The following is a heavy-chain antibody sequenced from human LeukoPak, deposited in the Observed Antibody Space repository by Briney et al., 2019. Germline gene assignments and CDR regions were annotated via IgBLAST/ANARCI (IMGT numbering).Heavy chain of an antibody. CDR2: ILNDGSQE. CDR3: ARDDALGDNALDI. CDR1: GFTFSSYV. V-gene: IGHV3-33*01. D-gene: IGHD3-16*01. Sequence: GRSLRLSCAASGFTFSSYVMHWVRQAPGKGLEWVAVILNDGSQEKYADSVKGRFTISRDNSKNTLFLQMNSLRAEDTAVYYCARDDALGDNALDIWGQGTMVTVSS. J-gene: IGHJ3*02.